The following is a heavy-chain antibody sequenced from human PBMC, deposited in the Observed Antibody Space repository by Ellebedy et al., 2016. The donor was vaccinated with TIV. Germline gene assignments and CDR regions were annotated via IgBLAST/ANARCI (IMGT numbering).Heavy chain of an antibody. CDR1: GFTFSTYG. D-gene: IGHD1-1*01. CDR3: AKDVMTTEMEVRNY. V-gene: IGHV3-30*18. J-gene: IGHJ4*02. CDR2: ISYDGSKK. Sequence: GESLKISXVASGFTFSTYGMHWVRQAPGKGLEWLAVISYDGSKKYHADSVKGRFTISRDNSKHTLYLQMNSVRVEDTAVYYCAKDVMTTEMEVRNYWGQGTLVTVSS.